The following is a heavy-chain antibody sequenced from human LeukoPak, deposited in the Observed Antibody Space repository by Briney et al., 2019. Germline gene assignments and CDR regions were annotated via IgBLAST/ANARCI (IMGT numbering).Heavy chain of an antibody. CDR1: GFTFSSHD. J-gene: IGHJ5*02. D-gene: IGHD2-15*01. CDR2: ISYDGSNK. V-gene: IGHV3-30-3*01. Sequence: GESLRLSCAASGFTFSSHDMHWVRQAPGKGLEWVAVISYDGSNKYYADSAKGRFTISRDNSKNTLYLQMNSLRAEDTAVYYCVSGYCSGGSCKGAFDLWGQGTLVTVSS. CDR3: VSGYCSGGSCKGAFDL.